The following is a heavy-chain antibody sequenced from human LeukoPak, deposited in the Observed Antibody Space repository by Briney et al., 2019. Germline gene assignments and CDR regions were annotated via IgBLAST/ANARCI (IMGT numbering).Heavy chain of an antibody. Sequence: LTGGSLRLSCAASGFTFSRFWMCWARQAPGKGLEWVANIKHDGSQKYYVDSTKGRFTISRDNAKNSVYLQMNSLTAEDTAVYYCARDGMGGIKAFDMWGQGTMVTVSS. V-gene: IGHV3-7*05. CDR2: IKHDGSQK. J-gene: IGHJ3*02. CDR1: GFTFSRFW. CDR3: ARDGMGGIKAFDM. D-gene: IGHD3-10*01.